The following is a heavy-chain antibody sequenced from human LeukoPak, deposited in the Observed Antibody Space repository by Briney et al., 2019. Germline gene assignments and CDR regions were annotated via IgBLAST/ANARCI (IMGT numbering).Heavy chain of an antibody. Sequence: GGSLRLSCAASGFTVISNFMSWVRQAPGKGLEWVSVIYSGGNTYYADYVKGRFTISRDNSKNTLYLQMNSLRAEDTAVYHCARDRLPPLGAFDIWGQGTMVTVSS. CDR1: GFTVISNF. V-gene: IGHV3-66*01. CDR3: ARDRLPPLGAFDI. J-gene: IGHJ3*02. D-gene: IGHD3-16*01. CDR2: IYSGGNT.